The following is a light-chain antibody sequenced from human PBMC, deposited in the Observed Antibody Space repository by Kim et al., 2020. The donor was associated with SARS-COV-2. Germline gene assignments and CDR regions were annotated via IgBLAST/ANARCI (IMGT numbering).Light chain of an antibody. J-gene: IGLJ3*02. Sequence: SYELTQPPSVSVPPGQTARITCSGDALPKQYAYWYQQKPGQAPVLVIYKDSERPSGIPERFSGSSSGTTVTLTISGVQAEDEADYYCQSADSSGTSWVFGGGTQLTVL. CDR3: QSADSSGTSWV. CDR1: ALPKQY. V-gene: IGLV3-25*03. CDR2: KDS.